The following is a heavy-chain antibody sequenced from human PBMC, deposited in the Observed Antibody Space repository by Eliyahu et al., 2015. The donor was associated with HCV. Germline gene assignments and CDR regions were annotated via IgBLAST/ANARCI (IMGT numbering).Heavy chain of an antibody. J-gene: IGHJ5*02. CDR3: ARWEGITMVRGVIPTRDWFDP. CDR2: IYYSGST. CDR1: GGSXSXGDYX. Sequence: QVQLQESGPGLVKPSQTLSLTCTVSGGSXSXGDYXWSWIRQPPGKGLEWIGYIYYSGSTYYNPSLKSRVTISVDTSKNQFSLKLSSVTAADTAVYYCARWEGITMVRGVIPTRDWFDPWGQGTLVTVSS. V-gene: IGHV4-30-4*08. D-gene: IGHD3-10*01.